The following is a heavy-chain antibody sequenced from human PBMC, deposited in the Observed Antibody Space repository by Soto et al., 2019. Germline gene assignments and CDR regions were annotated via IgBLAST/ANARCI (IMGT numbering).Heavy chain of an antibody. V-gene: IGHV4-34*01. CDR1: GGSFSGYY. J-gene: IGHJ4*02. CDR3: AQEAAAGIVDY. Sequence: SETLSLTCAVYGGSFSGYYWSWIRQPPGKGLEWIGEINHSGSTNYNPSLKSRVTISVDTSKNQFSLKLSSVTAADTAVYYCAQEAAAGIVDYWGQGTLVTVSS. CDR2: INHSGST. D-gene: IGHD6-13*01.